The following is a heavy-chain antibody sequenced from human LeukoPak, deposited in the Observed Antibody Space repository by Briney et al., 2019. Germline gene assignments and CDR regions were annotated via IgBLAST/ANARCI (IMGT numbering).Heavy chain of an antibody. CDR2: ISYDGSNK. V-gene: IGHV3-30-3*01. CDR3: ARGVVVPAAMTPPNY. J-gene: IGHJ4*02. Sequence: GRSLRLSCAASGFTFSSYAMHWVRQAPGKGLEWVAVISYDGSNKYYADSVKGRFTISRDNSKNTLYLQMNSLRAEDTAVYYCARGVVVPAAMTPPNYWGQGTLVTVSS. CDR1: GFTFSSYA. D-gene: IGHD2-2*01.